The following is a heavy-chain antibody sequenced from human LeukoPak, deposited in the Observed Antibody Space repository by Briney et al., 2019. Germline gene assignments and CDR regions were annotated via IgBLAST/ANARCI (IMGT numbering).Heavy chain of an antibody. CDR3: ARGITMTHDY. D-gene: IGHD3-22*01. CDR1: GGSISSSSYY. Sequence: PSETLSLTCTVSGGSISSSSYYWGWIRQPPGKGLEWIGSIYYSGSTYYNPSLKSRVTISVDTSKNQFSLKLSSVTAADTAVYYCARGITMTHDYWGQGTLVTVSS. CDR2: IYYSGST. V-gene: IGHV4-39*01. J-gene: IGHJ4*02.